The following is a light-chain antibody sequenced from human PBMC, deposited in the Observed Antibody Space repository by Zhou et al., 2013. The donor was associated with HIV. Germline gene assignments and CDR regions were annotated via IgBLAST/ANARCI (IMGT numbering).Light chain of an antibody. J-gene: IGKJ1*01. Sequence: AIRMTQSPSSFSASTGDRVTITCRASQDIGTYLAWYQQKPGEAPNLLIYGASTLQSGVPSRFSGSGSGTDFTLTVSCLQSEDFATYYCQHTHSPLRTFGQGTKVEI. V-gene: IGKV1-8*01. CDR2: GAS. CDR3: QHTHSPLRT. CDR1: QDIGTY.